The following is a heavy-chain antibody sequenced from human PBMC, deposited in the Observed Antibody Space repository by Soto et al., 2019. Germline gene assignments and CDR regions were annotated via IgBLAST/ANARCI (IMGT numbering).Heavy chain of an antibody. Sequence: ASVKVSCKASGYTFSRYGIMWVRQAPGQGLEWMGWISAYNGNTNSAEKLRGRLTMTTDASTTTAYMELRSLRSDGTAIYYCARDQGFRVVINSNWFDPWGQGTLVTVS. CDR2: ISAYNGNT. CDR1: GYTFSRYG. V-gene: IGHV1-18*01. CDR3: ARDQGFRVVINSNWFDP. J-gene: IGHJ5*02. D-gene: IGHD2-21*01.